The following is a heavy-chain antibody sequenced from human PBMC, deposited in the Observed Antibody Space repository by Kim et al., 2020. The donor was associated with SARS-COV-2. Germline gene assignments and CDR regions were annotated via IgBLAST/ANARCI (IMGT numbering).Heavy chain of an antibody. CDR2: VYYSGTI. J-gene: IGHJ4*02. Sequence: SETLSLTCSVSGDSVRSSYYFWGWIRQPPGKGLEYIGNVYYSGTISYNSSLKSRATILVDASENKLSLTLTSVTAADTALYFCASGPEQVVPRYVYWGQG. D-gene: IGHD2-21*01. V-gene: IGHV4-39*01. CDR3: ASGPEQVVPRYVY. CDR1: GDSVRSSYYF.